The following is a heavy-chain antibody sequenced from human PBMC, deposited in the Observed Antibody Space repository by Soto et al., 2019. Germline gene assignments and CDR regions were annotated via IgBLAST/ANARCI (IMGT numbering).Heavy chain of an antibody. CDR3: ARHNYGSGSTYFDY. J-gene: IGHJ4*02. Sequence: ASETLSLTCAVSGYSISSSNWWGWIRQPPGKGLEWIGYIYYSGTTYYNPSLKSRVTMSVDTSKNQFSLKLNSMTAADTAVYYCARHNYGSGSTYFDYWGQGTLVTVPQ. CDR1: GYSISSSNW. CDR2: IYYSGTT. D-gene: IGHD3-10*01. V-gene: IGHV4-28*01.